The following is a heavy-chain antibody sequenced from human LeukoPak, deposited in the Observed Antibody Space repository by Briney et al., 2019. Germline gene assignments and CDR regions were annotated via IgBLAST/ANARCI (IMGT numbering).Heavy chain of an antibody. J-gene: IGHJ4*02. D-gene: IGHD2-2*02. Sequence: GGSLRLSCAASGLTFSTYAMSWVRQVPGRGLEWASAISGSGDTTYYADSVKGRFTISRDNFKNTLYLHMNSLRAEDTAVYYCAKPYCSSTSCYTDYFDYWGQGTLVTVSS. CDR3: AKPYCSSTSCYTDYFDY. CDR2: ISGSGDTT. CDR1: GLTFSTYA. V-gene: IGHV3-23*01.